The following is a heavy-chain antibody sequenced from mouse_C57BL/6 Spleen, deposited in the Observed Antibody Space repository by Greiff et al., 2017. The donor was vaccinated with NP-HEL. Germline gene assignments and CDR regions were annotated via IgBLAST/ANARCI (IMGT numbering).Heavy chain of an antibody. V-gene: IGHV1-19*01. CDR1: GYTFTDYY. CDR2: INPYNGGT. D-gene: IGHD2-3*01. Sequence: EVQLQQSGPVLVKPGASVKMSCKASGYTFTDYYMNWVKQSHGKSLEWIGVINPYNGGTSYNQKFKGKATLTVDKSSSTAYMELNSLTSEDSAVYYCARGWLPPWFAYWGQGTLVTVSA. CDR3: ARGWLPPWFAY. J-gene: IGHJ3*01.